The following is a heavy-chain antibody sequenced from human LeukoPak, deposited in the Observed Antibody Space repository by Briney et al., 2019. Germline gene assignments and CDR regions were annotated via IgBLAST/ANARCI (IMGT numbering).Heavy chain of an antibody. Sequence: SGTLSLTCTVSGGSISSYYWSWIRQPPGKGLEWVGYIYYSGSTNYNPSLKSRVTISVDTSKNQFSLKLSSVTAADTAVYYCARGRGYDYVMGFDPWGQGTLVTVSS. CDR2: IYYSGST. CDR3: ARGRGYDYVMGFDP. CDR1: GGSISSYY. D-gene: IGHD5-12*01. V-gene: IGHV4-59*01. J-gene: IGHJ5*02.